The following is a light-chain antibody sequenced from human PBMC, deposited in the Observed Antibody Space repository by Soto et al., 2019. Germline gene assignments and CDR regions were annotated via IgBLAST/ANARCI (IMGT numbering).Light chain of an antibody. V-gene: IGKV1-9*01. Sequence: IQLTQSPSSLSASIGDRVTITCRASQGISSYLAWYQQKPGKAPKLLIYAASTLQSGVPSRFSGSGSGTDFTLTISSLQPEDFETYYCQHYNSYSEALGQGTKVDIK. CDR3: QHYNSYSEA. CDR2: AAS. J-gene: IGKJ1*01. CDR1: QGISSY.